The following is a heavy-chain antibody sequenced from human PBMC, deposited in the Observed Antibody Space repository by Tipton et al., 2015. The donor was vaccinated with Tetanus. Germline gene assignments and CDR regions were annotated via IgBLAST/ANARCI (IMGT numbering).Heavy chain of an antibody. J-gene: IGHJ6*03. V-gene: IGHV3-7*01. Sequence: GSLRLSCAASGFTFSSYWMSWVRQAPGKGLEWVANIKQDGSEKYYVDSVKGRFTISRDNAKNSLYLQMDSLRAEDTAVYYCAREAPIAVAGRPSSYRDVWGKGTP. CDR3: AREAPIAVAGRPSSYRDV. D-gene: IGHD6-19*01. CDR1: GFTFSSYW. CDR2: IKQDGSEK.